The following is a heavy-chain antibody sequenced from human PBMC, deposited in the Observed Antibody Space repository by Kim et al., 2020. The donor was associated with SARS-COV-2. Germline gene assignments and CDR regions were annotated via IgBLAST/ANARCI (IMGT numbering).Heavy chain of an antibody. J-gene: IGHJ4*02. CDR1: GGSFSGYY. V-gene: IGHV4-34*01. Sequence: SETLSLTCAVYGGSFSGYYWSWIRQPPGKGLEWIGEINHSGSTNYNPSLKSRVTISVDTSKNQFSLKLSSVTAADTAVYYCARYGNGVTAIFDYWGQGTLVTVSS. D-gene: IGHD2-21*02. CDR2: INHSGST. CDR3: ARYGNGVTAIFDY.